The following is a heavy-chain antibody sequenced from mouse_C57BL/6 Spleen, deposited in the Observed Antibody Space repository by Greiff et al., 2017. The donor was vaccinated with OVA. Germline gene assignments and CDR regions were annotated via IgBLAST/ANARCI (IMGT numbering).Heavy chain of an antibody. J-gene: IGHJ2*01. CDR1: GFTFTGYG. Sequence: VQLQQPGTELVKPGASVTLSCKASGFTFTGYGMTWVRQRPVQGLEWIGDIDPVTGGTDYNENFKGKAILTVDTSSSTAYMEVRSLTSEDSAVYYCTSTLITSVFYYYDRGHGTTL. CDR3: TSTLITSVFYYYD. V-gene: IGHV1-15*01. CDR2: IDPVTGGT. D-gene: IGHD1-1*01.